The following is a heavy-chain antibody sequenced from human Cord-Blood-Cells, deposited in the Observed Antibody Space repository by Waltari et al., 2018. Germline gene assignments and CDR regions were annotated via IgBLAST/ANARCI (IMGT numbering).Heavy chain of an antibody. Sequence: EVQLVESGGGLVQPGGSLRLSCAASGFTLSSYWMSWVRQAPGKGLEWVANIKQDGSEKYYVDSVKGRFTISRDNAKNSLYLQMNSLRAEDTAVYYCARAIFGDYWGQGTLVTVSS. V-gene: IGHV3-7*01. J-gene: IGHJ4*02. CDR2: IKQDGSEK. CDR3: ARAIFGDY. D-gene: IGHD3-3*01. CDR1: GFTLSSYW.